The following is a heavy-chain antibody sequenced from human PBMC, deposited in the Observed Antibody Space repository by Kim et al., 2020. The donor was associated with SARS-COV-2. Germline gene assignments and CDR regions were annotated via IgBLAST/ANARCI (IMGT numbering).Heavy chain of an antibody. Sequence: SDTLSLTCAVYGGSFSGYYWSWIRQPPGKGLEWIGEINHSGSTNYNPSLKSRVTISVDTPKNQFSLKLSSVTAADTAVYYCARGRRITMVRGERFDPWGQGTLVTVSS. J-gene: IGHJ5*02. CDR2: INHSGST. V-gene: IGHV4-34*01. D-gene: IGHD3-10*01. CDR3: ARGRRITMVRGERFDP. CDR1: GGSFSGYY.